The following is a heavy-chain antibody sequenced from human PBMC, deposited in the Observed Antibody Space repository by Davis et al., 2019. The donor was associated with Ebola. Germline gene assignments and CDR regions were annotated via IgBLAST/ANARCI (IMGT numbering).Heavy chain of an antibody. J-gene: IGHJ5*02. CDR2: INHSGST. CDR1: GGSFSGYY. D-gene: IGHD5-12*01. CDR3: ARAQGRYSGYVDP. V-gene: IGHV4-34*01. Sequence: SETLSLTCAVYGGSFSGYYWSWIRQPPGKGLEWIGEINHSGSTNYNPSPKSRVTISVDTTKNQFSLKLSPVTAADTAVYYCARAQGRYSGYVDPWGQGTLVTVSS.